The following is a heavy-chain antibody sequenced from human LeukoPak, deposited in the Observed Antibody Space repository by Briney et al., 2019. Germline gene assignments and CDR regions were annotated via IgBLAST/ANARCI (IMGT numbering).Heavy chain of an antibody. Sequence: GGSLRLSCAASGFTFSSYGMHWVRQAPGKGLEWVAVISYDGRNKYYADSVKGRFTISRDNSKNTLYLQMNSLRAEDTAVYYCATALIQLPNDAFDIWGQGTMVTVSS. CDR1: GFTFSSYG. D-gene: IGHD5-18*01. CDR2: ISYDGRNK. J-gene: IGHJ3*02. V-gene: IGHV3-30*03. CDR3: ATALIQLPNDAFDI.